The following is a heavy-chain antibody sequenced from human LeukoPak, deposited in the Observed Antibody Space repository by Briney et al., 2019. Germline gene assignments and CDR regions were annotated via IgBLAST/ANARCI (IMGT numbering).Heavy chain of an antibody. CDR1: GGTFSSYA. CDR2: IIPILGIA. Sequence: GASVKVSCKASGGTFSSYAISWVRQAPGQGLEWMGRIIPILGIANYAQKFQGRVTITADKSTSTAYMELSSLRSEDTAVYYCARGEVGAENTLDYWGQGTLVTVST. J-gene: IGHJ4*02. CDR3: ARGEVGAENTLDY. D-gene: IGHD1-26*01. V-gene: IGHV1-69*04.